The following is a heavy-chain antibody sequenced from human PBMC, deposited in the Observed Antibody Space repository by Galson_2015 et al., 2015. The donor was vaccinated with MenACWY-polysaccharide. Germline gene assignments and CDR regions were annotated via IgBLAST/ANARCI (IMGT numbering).Heavy chain of an antibody. CDR2: IWYHGSTQ. V-gene: IGHV3-33*01. CDR1: GFTFNTYG. CDR3: VRGTAYYHFGSGYGMDV. Sequence: FLRLSCAASGFTFNTYGMHWVRQAPGTGLEWLAGIWYHGSTQYYAGSVKGRFAISRDNSKNTLVLQIDSLGGEDTGVYFCVRGTAYYHFGSGYGMDVWGQGTTVTVSS. D-gene: IGHD3-3*02. J-gene: IGHJ6*02.